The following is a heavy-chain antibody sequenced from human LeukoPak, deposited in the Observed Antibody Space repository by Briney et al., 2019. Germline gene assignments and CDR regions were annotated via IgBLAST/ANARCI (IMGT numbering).Heavy chain of an antibody. CDR2: ISSSSSTI. Sequence: GGSLRLSCAASGFTFSTSYMSWVRQAPGKGLEWVSYISSSSSTIYYADSVKGRFTISRDNAKNSLYLQMNSLRAEDTAVYYCARVRGYAGYWGRGTLVTVSS. D-gene: IGHD5-12*01. V-gene: IGHV3-48*01. J-gene: IGHJ4*02. CDR1: GFTFSTSY. CDR3: ARVRGYAGY.